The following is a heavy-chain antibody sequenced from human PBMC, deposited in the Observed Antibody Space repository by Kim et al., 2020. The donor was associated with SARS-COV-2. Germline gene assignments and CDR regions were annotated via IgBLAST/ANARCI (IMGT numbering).Heavy chain of an antibody. J-gene: IGHJ6*03. D-gene: IGHD1-26*01. CDR3: ARIFSSYYNLDV. V-gene: IGHV4-39*01. Sequence: YNNPSLKSRVTMSADTSRNQISLKLSSVTAADTAVYYCARIFSSYYNLDVWGKGTAVTVS.